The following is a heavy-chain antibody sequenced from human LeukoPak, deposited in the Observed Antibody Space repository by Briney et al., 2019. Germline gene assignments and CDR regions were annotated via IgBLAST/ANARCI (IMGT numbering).Heavy chain of an antibody. CDR2: MNPNSGNT. D-gene: IGHD5-12*01. CDR1: GYTFTSYD. CDR3: ARNIVATTNYDY. V-gene: IGHV1-8*02. Sequence: ASVKVSCKASGYTFTSYDINWVRQATGQGLEWMGWMNPNSGNTGFAQKFQGRVTLTWDTSISTAYMELSSLTSEDTAVYYCARNIVATTNYDYWGQGTLVTVYS. J-gene: IGHJ4*02.